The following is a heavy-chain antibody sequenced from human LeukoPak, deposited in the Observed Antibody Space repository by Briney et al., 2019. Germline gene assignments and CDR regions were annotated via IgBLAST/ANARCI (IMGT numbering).Heavy chain of an antibody. V-gene: IGHV3-23*01. CDR3: AKDDTTMIVVVITDDAFDI. CDR1: GFTFSSYA. D-gene: IGHD3-22*01. CDR2: ISGSGGST. J-gene: IGHJ3*02. Sequence: PGGSLRLSCAASGFTFSSYAMSWVRQAPGKGLEWVSAISGSGGSTYYADSVKGRFTISRDNSKNTLYLQMNSLRAEDTAVYYCAKDDTTMIVVVITDDAFDIWGQGTMVTVSS.